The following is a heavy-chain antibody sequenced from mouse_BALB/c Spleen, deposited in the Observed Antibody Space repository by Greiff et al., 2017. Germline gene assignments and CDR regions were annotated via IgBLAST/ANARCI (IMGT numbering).Heavy chain of an antibody. CDR3: TRTRTGYFDY. D-gene: IGHD2-13*01. CDR1: GYTFTSYW. Sequence: LQQPGSELVRPGASVKLSCKASGYTFTSYWMHWVKQRPGQGLEWIGNIYPGSGSTNYDEKFKSKATLTVDTSSSTAYMQLSSLTSEDSAVYYCTRTRTGYFDYWGQGTTLTVSS. V-gene: IGHV1S22*01. J-gene: IGHJ2*01. CDR2: IYPGSGST.